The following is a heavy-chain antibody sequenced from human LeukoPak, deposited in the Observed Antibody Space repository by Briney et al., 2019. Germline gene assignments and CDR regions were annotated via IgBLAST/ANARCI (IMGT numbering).Heavy chain of an antibody. CDR1: GYSFTSYW. V-gene: IGHV5-51*01. Sequence: GESLKISCKGSGYSFTSYWIGWVRQMPGKGLEWMGIIYPGDSDTRYSPSFQGQVTISADKSISTAYLQWSSLKASDTAMYYCARLPVYGSGSYSGADYWGQGTLVTVSS. J-gene: IGHJ4*02. CDR2: IYPGDSDT. CDR3: ARLPVYGSGSYSGADY. D-gene: IGHD3-10*01.